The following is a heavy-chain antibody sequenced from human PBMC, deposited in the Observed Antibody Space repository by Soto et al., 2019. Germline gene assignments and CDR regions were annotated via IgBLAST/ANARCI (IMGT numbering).Heavy chain of an antibody. D-gene: IGHD3-3*01. CDR3: ASYDFWSGSVDY. J-gene: IGHJ4*02. V-gene: IGHV4-30-4*01. Sequence: SETLSLTCTVSGGSISSGDYYWSWIRQPPGKGLEWIGYVYYSGSTYYNPSLKSRVTISVDTSKNQFSLKLSSVTAADTAVYYCASYDFWSGSVDYWGQGTLVTVSS. CDR2: VYYSGST. CDR1: GGSISSGDYY.